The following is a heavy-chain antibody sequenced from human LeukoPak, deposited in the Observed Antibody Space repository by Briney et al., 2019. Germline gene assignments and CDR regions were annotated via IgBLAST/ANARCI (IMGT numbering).Heavy chain of an antibody. Sequence: GGSLRLSCAASGFTFSSYAMHWVRQAPGKGLEWVAVISYDGSNKYYADSVKGRFTISGDNSKNTLYLQMNSLRAEDTAVYYCARAWYYDILPGYYSRTFDYWGQGTLVTVSS. J-gene: IGHJ4*02. CDR2: ISYDGSNK. CDR1: GFTFSSYA. CDR3: ARAWYYDILPGYYSRTFDY. D-gene: IGHD3-9*01. V-gene: IGHV3-30*04.